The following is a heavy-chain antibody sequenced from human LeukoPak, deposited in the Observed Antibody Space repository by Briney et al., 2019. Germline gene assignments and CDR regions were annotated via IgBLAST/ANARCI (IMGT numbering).Heavy chain of an antibody. Sequence: GGSLRLSCVASGFSFSTYAMVWVRQAPGKGLEWVSAMTRDGRTFYADSVQGRVTISRDNSKNTLYLQMSSLGAEDTADYFCANVGVADGNPHFYLDVWGTGTTVTVSS. D-gene: IGHD5-24*01. CDR3: ANVGVADGNPHFYLDV. CDR1: GFSFSTYA. CDR2: MTRDGRT. J-gene: IGHJ6*03. V-gene: IGHV3-23*01.